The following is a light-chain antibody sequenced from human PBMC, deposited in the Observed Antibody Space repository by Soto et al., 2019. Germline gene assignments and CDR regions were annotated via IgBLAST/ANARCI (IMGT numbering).Light chain of an antibody. CDR2: GAS. CDR1: QSVSSN. Sequence: IVMTQPPATLSVSPGERATLSSRASQSVSSNLAWYQQKPGQAPRRLIYGASTRATGIPARFSGSGSGTEFTLTISSLQSEDFAVYYCQHHYNWPITFGQGTRLEI. V-gene: IGKV3-15*01. CDR3: QHHYNWPIT. J-gene: IGKJ5*01.